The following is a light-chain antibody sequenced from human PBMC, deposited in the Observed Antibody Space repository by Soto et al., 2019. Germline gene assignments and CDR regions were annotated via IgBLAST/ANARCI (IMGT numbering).Light chain of an antibody. J-gene: IGLJ3*02. CDR3: TSYAGSNIWV. CDR1: SSDVGAYNY. V-gene: IGLV2-8*01. CDR2: EVT. Sequence: QSALTQPPSASGSPGQSVTISCTGTSSDVGAYNYVSWYQQYPGKAPKLMIYEVTKRPSGVPDRFSGSKSGKTASLTVSGLPHEDEADYYCTSYAGSNIWVFGGGTKHTVL.